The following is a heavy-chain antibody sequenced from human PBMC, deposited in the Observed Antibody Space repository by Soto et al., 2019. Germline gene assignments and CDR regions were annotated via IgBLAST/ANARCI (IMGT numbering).Heavy chain of an antibody. CDR3: VNGDYY. CDR2: INRDYNT. Sequence: EEQLVESGGGLVQPGGSLRLSCAASGSTFSNHVMNWVRQAPGRGLEWVSSINRDYNTYYADSVRGRFTISRDNAKDSLYLHMNSLRADDTAVYYCVNGDYYVGQGTLVTVSS. CDR1: GSTFSNHV. J-gene: IGHJ4*02. V-gene: IGHV3-48*01. D-gene: IGHD4-17*01.